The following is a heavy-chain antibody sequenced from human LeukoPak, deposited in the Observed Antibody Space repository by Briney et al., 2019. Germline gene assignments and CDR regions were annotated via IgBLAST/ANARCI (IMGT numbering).Heavy chain of an antibody. Sequence: PSETLSLTCAVYGGSFSGYYWSWIRQPPGKGLEWIGEINHSGSTNYNPSLKSRVTISVDTSKNQFSLKLSSVTAADTAVYYCAADSGYDNNDYWGQGTPVTASS. V-gene: IGHV4-34*01. CDR3: AADSGYDNNDY. CDR2: INHSGST. CDR1: GGSFSGYY. J-gene: IGHJ4*02. D-gene: IGHD5-12*01.